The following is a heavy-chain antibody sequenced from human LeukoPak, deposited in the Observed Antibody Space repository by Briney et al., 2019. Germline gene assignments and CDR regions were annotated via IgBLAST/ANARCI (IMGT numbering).Heavy chain of an antibody. V-gene: IGHV6-1*01. J-gene: IGHJ6*02. D-gene: IGHD3-10*01. CDR2: TYYRSKWYN. CDR3: AKGKYGSGSYYYYYGMDV. CDR1: GDSISSNSAA. Sequence: SQTLSLTCAISGDSISSNSAAWNWIRQSPSRGLEWLGRTYYRSKWYNDYAVSVKSRITINPDTSKNQFSLQLNSMTLEDTAVYYCAKGKYGSGSYYYYYGMDVWGQGTTVTVSS.